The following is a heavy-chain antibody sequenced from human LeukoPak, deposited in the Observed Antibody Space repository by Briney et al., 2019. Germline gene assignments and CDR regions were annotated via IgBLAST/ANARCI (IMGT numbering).Heavy chain of an antibody. CDR3: AKRVKRSAHFDY. V-gene: IGHV3-30*18. J-gene: IGHJ4*02. Sequence: AGGSLRLSCAAAGFTFSSYGMHWVRQAPGKGLEWVAVISYDGSNKYYADSVKGRFTISRDNSKNTLYLQMNSLRAEDTAVYYCAKRVKRSAHFDYWGQGTLVTVSP. CDR2: ISYDGSNK. CDR1: GFTFSSYG.